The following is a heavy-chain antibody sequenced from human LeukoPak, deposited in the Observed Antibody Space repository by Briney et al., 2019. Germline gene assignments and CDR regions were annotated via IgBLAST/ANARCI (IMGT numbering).Heavy chain of an antibody. CDR3: ARHWSHSVAQFCRSYWFDP. CDR2: MDTSGHT. D-gene: IGHD2-15*01. J-gene: IGHJ5*02. Sequence: SETLSLTCIVSGGSISGYYWSWLRQPAGKGLEWIGHMDTSGHTNYNSSLMSRVTMSVDTSKNQFSLRLTSVTAADTAVYYCARHWSHSVAQFCRSYWFDPWGQGTLVTVSS. CDR1: GGSISGYY. V-gene: IGHV4-4*07.